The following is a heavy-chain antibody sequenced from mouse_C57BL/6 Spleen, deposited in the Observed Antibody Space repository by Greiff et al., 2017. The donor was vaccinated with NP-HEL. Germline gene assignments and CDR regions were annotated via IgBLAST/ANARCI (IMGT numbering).Heavy chain of an antibody. V-gene: IGHV2-2*01. Sequence: VKLMESGPGLVQPSQSLSITCTVSGFSLTSYGVHWVRQSPGKGLEWLGVIWSGGSTDYNAAFISRLSISKDNSKSQVFFKMNSLQADDTAIYYCAREGYYYGSSYGYFDVWGTGTTVTVSS. CDR3: AREGYYYGSSYGYFDV. CDR1: GFSLTSYG. J-gene: IGHJ1*03. CDR2: IWSGGST. D-gene: IGHD1-1*01.